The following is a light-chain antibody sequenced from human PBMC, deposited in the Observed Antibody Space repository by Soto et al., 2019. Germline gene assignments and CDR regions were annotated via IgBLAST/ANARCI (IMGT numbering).Light chain of an antibody. Sequence: DIQMTQSPSAMSASVGDTVTITCRASPGISNYLAWFQQKPGKAPKRLIYATSSLQSGVPSRFSGSGSGTEFTLTISSLQPEDVANYVCLQHISYPYTFGQGTKLEIK. V-gene: IGKV1-17*03. CDR1: PGISNY. CDR2: ATS. CDR3: LQHISYPYT. J-gene: IGKJ2*01.